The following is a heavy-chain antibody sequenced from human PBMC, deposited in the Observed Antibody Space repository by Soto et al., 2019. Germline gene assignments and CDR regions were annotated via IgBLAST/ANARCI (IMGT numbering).Heavy chain of an antibody. CDR1: GYTFTYRY. V-gene: IGHV1-46*03. D-gene: IGHD3-16*01. CDR3: AMGAADAFDI. Sequence: GASVKVSCKASGYTFTYRYLHWVRQAPGQGLEWMGLITPFNGNTSYAQKFQGRVTMTRDTSTSTVYMELSSLRSEDTAVYYCAMGAADAFDIWGQGTMVTVSS. CDR2: ITPFNGNT. J-gene: IGHJ3*02.